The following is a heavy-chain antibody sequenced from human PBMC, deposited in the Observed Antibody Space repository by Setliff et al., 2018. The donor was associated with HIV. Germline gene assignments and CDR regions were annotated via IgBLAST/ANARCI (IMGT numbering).Heavy chain of an antibody. CDR1: GFSLSNARMG. CDR2: IFSNDEK. V-gene: IGHV2-26*01. Sequence: SGPTLVNPTETLTLTCTVSGFSLSNARMGVSWIRQPPGKALEWLAHIFSNDEKSYNTSLKSRLTISRDTSKSQVVLTMTKMDPADTATYYCARIWSDNYGYPDSFDYWGQGTLVTVSS. D-gene: IGHD5-18*01. CDR3: ARIWSDNYGYPDSFDY. J-gene: IGHJ4*02.